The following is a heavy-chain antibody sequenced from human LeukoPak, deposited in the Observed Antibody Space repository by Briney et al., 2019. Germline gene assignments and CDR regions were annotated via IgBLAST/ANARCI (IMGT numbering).Heavy chain of an antibody. CDR3: ARAGEYRFDP. CDR1: GLSFSNYW. J-gene: IGHJ5*02. V-gene: IGHV3-74*01. Sequence: PGGSLRLFCAAFGLSFSNYWMHWVRQAPGKGLVWVSGINTDGRSTIYAESVRGRLTVSRDNGKNTLYLQMNSLRVEDTAVYYCARAGEYRFDPWGQGTLVTVSS. CDR2: INTDGRST. D-gene: IGHD2/OR15-2a*01.